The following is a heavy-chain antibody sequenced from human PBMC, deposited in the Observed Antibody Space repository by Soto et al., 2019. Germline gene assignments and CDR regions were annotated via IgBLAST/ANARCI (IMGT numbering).Heavy chain of an antibody. Sequence: QVHLVQSGAEVKKPGASVKVSCTASGYTFPSYGITWVRQSPGQGLEWMGWISAHNGNTDYAQKLQGRVIVTRDTSTSTAYMELRSLRSDDTAVYYCARGRYGDYWGQGARVTVSS. CDR1: GYTFPSYG. V-gene: IGHV1-18*01. J-gene: IGHJ4*02. CDR3: ARGRYGDY. D-gene: IGHD1-1*01. CDR2: ISAHNGNT.